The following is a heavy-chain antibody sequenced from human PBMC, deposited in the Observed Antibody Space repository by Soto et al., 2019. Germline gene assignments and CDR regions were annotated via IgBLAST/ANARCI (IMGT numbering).Heavy chain of an antibody. CDR1: GFTFSSYG. CDR2: ISGSGVDT. Sequence: EVQLLQSGGGSVQPGGSLRLSCEASGFTFSSYGMTWVRQAPGKGLEWVAGISGSGVDTKYADSVKGRFIIARDNSKNKRYLQMNNLRVEDMDVYFCAKGGAYCYGDCTRAHWGQGTLVTVSS. D-gene: IGHD2-21*02. CDR3: AKGGAYCYGDCTRAH. J-gene: IGHJ4*02. V-gene: IGHV3-23*01.